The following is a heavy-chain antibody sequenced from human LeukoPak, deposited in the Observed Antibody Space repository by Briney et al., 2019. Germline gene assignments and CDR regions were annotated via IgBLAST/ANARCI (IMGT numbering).Heavy chain of an antibody. CDR2: IYYSGIT. CDR3: ARSCSSTSCYPSWFDP. CDR1: GGSISSRSYY. J-gene: IGHJ5*02. D-gene: IGHD2-2*01. V-gene: IGHV4-39*07. Sequence: SETLSLTCTVSGGSISSRSYYWGWIRQPPGKGLEWIGNIYYSGITYYNPSLKSRVTISVDTSKNQFSLKLSSVTAADTAVYYCARSCSSTSCYPSWFDPWGQGTLVTVSS.